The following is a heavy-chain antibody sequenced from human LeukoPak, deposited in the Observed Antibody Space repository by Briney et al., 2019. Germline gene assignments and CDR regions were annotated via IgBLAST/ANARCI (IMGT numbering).Heavy chain of an antibody. D-gene: IGHD3-22*01. J-gene: IGHJ6*02. CDR2: IYYSGST. CDR1: GGSISSGDYY. Sequence: SQTLSLTCTVSGGSISSGDYYGSWIRQPPGKGLEWIGYIYYSGSTYYNPSLKSRVTISVDTSKNQLSLKLSSVTAADTAVYYCARDRPPDYYDSSGYRPRDYDYGMDVWGQGTTVTVSS. V-gene: IGHV4-30-4*01. CDR3: ARDRPPDYYDSSGYRPRDYDYGMDV.